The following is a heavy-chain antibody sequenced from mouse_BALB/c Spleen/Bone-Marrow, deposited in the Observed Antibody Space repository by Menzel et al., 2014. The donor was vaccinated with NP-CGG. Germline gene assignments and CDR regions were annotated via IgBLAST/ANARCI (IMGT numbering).Heavy chain of an antibody. D-gene: IGHD1-1*01. V-gene: IGHV1-7*01. CDR1: GYTFTRYW. Sequence: VQLQQSGAELAKPGASVKMSCKASGYTFTRYWIHWVKPGPGQGLEWIGCINPSTGYTEYNQKFKDKATLTADRSSSTAYMQLSSLTSEDSAVYYCARGDYYGKGGAMDYWGQGTSVTVSS. J-gene: IGHJ4*01. CDR2: INPSTGYT. CDR3: ARGDYYGKGGAMDY.